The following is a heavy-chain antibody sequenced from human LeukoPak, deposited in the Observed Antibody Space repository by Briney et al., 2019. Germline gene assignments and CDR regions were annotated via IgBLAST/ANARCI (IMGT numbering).Heavy chain of an antibody. V-gene: IGHV3-11*01. CDR1: GFTFSDYY. CDR3: AKDKGGYGSGSYSAPFDY. D-gene: IGHD3-10*01. Sequence: GGSLRLSCAASGFTFSDYYMSWIRQAPGKGLEWVSCTSSSGSTIYYADSVKGRFTISRDNAKNSLYLQMNSLRAEDTAVYYCAKDKGGYGSGSYSAPFDYWGQGTLVTVSP. J-gene: IGHJ4*02. CDR2: TSSSGSTI.